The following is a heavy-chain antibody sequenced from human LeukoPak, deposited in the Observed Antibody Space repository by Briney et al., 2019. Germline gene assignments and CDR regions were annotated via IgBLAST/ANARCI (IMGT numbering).Heavy chain of an antibody. CDR1: GFTFSSYW. D-gene: IGHD3-22*01. CDR3: ARAMEPYYDSNGCDY. CDR2: IKQDGSEK. J-gene: IGHJ4*02. V-gene: IGHV3-7*01. Sequence: QPGGSLRLSWVPSGFTFSSYWMSWVRQAPGKGLEWVANIKQDGSEKYYVGSVKGRFIISRDNAKNSLYLQMNSLRAEDTAVYYCARAMEPYYDSNGCDYWGQGTPVTVSS.